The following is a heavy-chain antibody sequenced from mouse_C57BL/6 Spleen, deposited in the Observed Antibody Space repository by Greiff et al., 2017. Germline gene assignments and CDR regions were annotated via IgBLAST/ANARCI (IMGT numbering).Heavy chain of an antibody. Sequence: VQLQQSGPELVKPGASVKISCKASGYTFTDYYMNWVKQSHGKSLEWIGDINPNNGGTSYTQKFKGKATLTVDKSSSTAYMELRSLTSEDSAVYYCARTRGLYYFDYWGQGTTLTVSS. CDR3: ARTRGLYYFDY. CDR1: GYTFTDYY. V-gene: IGHV1-26*01. J-gene: IGHJ2*01. CDR2: INPNNGGT.